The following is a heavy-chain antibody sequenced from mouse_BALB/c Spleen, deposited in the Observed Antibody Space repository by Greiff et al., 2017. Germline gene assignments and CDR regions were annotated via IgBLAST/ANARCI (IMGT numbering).Heavy chain of an antibody. CDR2: ISYSGST. D-gene: IGHD2-2*01. CDR1: GYSITSDYA. V-gene: IGHV3-2*02. J-gene: IGHJ2*01. Sequence: EVKLMESGPGLVKPSQSLSLTCTVTGYSITSDYAWNWIRQFPGNKLEWMGYISYSGSTSYNPSLKSRISITRDTSKNQFFLQLNSVTTEDTATYYCARGYGYDGVFDYWGQGTTLTVSS. CDR3: ARGYGYDGVFDY.